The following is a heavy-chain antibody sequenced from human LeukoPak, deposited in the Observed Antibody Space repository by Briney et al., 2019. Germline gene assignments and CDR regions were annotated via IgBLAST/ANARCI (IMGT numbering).Heavy chain of an antibody. Sequence: SVKVSCKASGGTFSSYAISWVRQAPGQGLEWMGRIIPIFGTANYAQKFQGRVTITADKSTSTAYMELSSPRSEDTAVYYCARDSCSSTSCADWGQGTLVTVSS. CDR2: IIPIFGTA. D-gene: IGHD2-2*01. J-gene: IGHJ4*02. CDR3: ARDSCSSTSCAD. V-gene: IGHV1-69*06. CDR1: GGTFSSYA.